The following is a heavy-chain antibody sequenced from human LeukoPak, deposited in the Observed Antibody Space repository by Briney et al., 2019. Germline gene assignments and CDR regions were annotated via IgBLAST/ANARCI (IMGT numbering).Heavy chain of an antibody. CDR2: ISSSSSYI. D-gene: IGHD3-3*01. CDR3: ARAPYDFWSGYYLTHNGMDV. Sequence: GGSLRLSCAASGFTFSSYSMNWVRQAPGKGLEWVSSISSSSSYIYYADSVKGRFTISRDNAKNSLYLQMNSLRAEDTAVYYCARAPYDFWSGYYLTHNGMDVWGQGTTVTVSS. CDR1: GFTFSSYS. V-gene: IGHV3-21*01. J-gene: IGHJ6*02.